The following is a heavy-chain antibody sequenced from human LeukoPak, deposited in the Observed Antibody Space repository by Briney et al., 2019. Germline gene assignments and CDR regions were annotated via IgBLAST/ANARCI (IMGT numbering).Heavy chain of an antibody. Sequence: PGGSLRLSCAASGFTFSNFWMSWVRQAPGKGLEWLAIIKEDGSNKYYADSVKGRFTISRDNSKNTLYLQMNSLRAEDTAVYYCAGLGPIYYYDSSGNDAFDIWGQGTMVTVSS. J-gene: IGHJ3*02. D-gene: IGHD3-22*01. V-gene: IGHV3-7*01. CDR2: IKEDGSNK. CDR3: AGLGPIYYYDSSGNDAFDI. CDR1: GFTFSNFW.